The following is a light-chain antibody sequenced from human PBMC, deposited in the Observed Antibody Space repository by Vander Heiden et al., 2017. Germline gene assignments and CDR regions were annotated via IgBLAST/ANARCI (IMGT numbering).Light chain of an antibody. Sequence: SSELTQPPPVSVSPGQPARSTFAGDDLPYQYAYWYQQKPGQAPVLVIYKDSERPSGIPERFSGSSSGTTGTLTISGVQAEDEADYYCQSADSSGTWVFGGGTKLTVL. CDR2: KDS. CDR3: QSADSSGTWV. J-gene: IGLJ3*02. V-gene: IGLV3-25*03. CDR1: DLPYQY.